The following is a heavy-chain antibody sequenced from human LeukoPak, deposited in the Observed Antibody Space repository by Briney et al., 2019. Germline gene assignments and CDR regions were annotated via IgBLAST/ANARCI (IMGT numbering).Heavy chain of an antibody. V-gene: IGHV4-4*07. J-gene: IGHJ6*02. Sequence: SETLSLTCTGSGGSISSYYWSWIRQPAGKGLEWIGRIYTSGSTNYNPSLKSRVTMSVDTSKNQFSLKLSSVTAADTAVYYCARGMLGIAVAVDDYYYGMDVWGQGTTVTVSS. D-gene: IGHD6-19*01. CDR2: IYTSGST. CDR3: ARGMLGIAVAVDDYYYGMDV. CDR1: GGSISSYY.